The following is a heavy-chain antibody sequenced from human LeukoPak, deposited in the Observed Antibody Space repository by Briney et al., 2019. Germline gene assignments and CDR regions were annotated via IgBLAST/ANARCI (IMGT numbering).Heavy chain of an antibody. J-gene: IGHJ4*02. V-gene: IGHV3-74*01. D-gene: IGHD2/OR15-2a*01. Sequence: PSETLSLTCTVSGGSISSSSYYWGWIRQPPGKGLEWVSRINSDGSSTNYADSVKGRFTISRDNAKNTLYLEMNSLRAGDTAVYYCVRGPYYWNDHREGLDYWGQGTLVTVSS. CDR2: INSDGSST. CDR1: GGSISSSSYY. CDR3: VRGPYYWNDHREGLDY.